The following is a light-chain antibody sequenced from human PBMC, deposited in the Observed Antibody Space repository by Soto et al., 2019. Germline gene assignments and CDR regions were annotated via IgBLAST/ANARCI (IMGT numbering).Light chain of an antibody. CDR3: GSFTSTTTWV. Sequence: QSVLTQPASVSGSPGQSITISCTATSSHAGGYNYVSWYQQHPGKAPKLMIYEVSHRPSGVSNRFSGSKSGNTASLTISGRQAEDEADYYCGSFTSTTTWVFGGGTKLTVL. CDR2: EVS. V-gene: IGLV2-14*01. J-gene: IGLJ3*02. CDR1: SSHAGGYNY.